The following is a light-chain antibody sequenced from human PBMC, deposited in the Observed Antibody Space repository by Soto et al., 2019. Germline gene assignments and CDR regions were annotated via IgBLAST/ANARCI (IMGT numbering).Light chain of an antibody. J-gene: IGLJ3*02. V-gene: IGLV2-23*01. Sequence: QSALTQPASVSGSPGQSITISCTGTSSDLGNHNLVSWYQQYPGKAPTLMIYEASQRPSGISHRFSGSKSGKTASLTISGLQTEDEANYYCCSYTGRSTWVFGGGTKLTVL. CDR1: SSDLGNHNL. CDR2: EAS. CDR3: CSYTGRSTWV.